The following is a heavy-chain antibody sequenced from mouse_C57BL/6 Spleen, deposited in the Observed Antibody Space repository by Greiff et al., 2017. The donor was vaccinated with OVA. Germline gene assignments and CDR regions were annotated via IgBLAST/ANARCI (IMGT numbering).Heavy chain of an antibody. D-gene: IGHD1-1*01. CDR1: GYTFTSYW. CDR2: IHPNSGST. J-gene: IGHJ2*01. V-gene: IGHV1-64*01. CDR3: APITTVVGEGYYFDY. Sequence: QVQLQQPGAELVKPGASVKLSCKASGYTFTSYWMHWVKQRPGQGLEWIGMIHPNSGSTNYNEKFKSKATLTVDKSSSTAYMQLSSLTSEDSAVYYCAPITTVVGEGYYFDYWGQGTTLTVSS.